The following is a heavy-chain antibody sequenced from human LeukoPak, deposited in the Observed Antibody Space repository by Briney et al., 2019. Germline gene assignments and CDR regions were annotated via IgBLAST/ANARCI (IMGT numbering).Heavy chain of an antibody. V-gene: IGHV4-59*01. CDR2: VHNSENS. CDR1: GGSISNYY. Sequence: SETLSLTCIVSGGSISNYYWSWIRQSPGKGLEWICYVHNSENSNYSPSLKSRITFSLDTSQNRFSLRLRSVTAADSAVSYCARGVVYNYGSPYFDYWGLGTLVTVSS. J-gene: IGHJ4*02. CDR3: ARGVVYNYGSPYFDY. D-gene: IGHD5-18*01.